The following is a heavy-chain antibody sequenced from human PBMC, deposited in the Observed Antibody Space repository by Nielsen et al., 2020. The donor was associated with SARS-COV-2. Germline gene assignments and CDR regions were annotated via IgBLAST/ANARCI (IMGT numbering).Heavy chain of an antibody. CDR3: ARGGRWEPPFDP. V-gene: IGHV3-23*01. CDR2: MSDSGSST. Sequence: GGSLRLSCAASGFTLSSYAMTWVRQAPGKGLEWVSSMSDSGSSTYYADSVKGRFTISRDNSKNTLYLQMNSLRAEDTAVYYCARGGRWEPPFDPWGQGTLVTVSS. D-gene: IGHD1-26*01. J-gene: IGHJ5*02. CDR1: GFTLSSYA.